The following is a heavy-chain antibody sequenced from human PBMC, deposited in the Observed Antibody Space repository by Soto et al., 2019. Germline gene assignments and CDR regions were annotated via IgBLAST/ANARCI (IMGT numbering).Heavy chain of an antibody. D-gene: IGHD3-10*01. CDR3: ARETVIIANFFDY. J-gene: IGHJ4*02. CDR2: IYYSGST. Sequence: QVQLQESGPGLVKPSQTLSLTCTVSGGSISSGGHYWSWICQHPGKGLEWIGYIYYSGSTYYNPSLKSRVTISADTSKNQFSLKLSSVTAADTAVYYCARETVIIANFFDYWGQGTLVTVSS. CDR1: GGSISSGGHY. V-gene: IGHV4-31*03.